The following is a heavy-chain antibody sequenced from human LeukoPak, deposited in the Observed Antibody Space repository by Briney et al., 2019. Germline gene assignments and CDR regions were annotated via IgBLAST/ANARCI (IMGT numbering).Heavy chain of an antibody. CDR1: GYTFTSYY. CDR2: INPSGGST. Sequence: ASVKVSCKASGYTFTSYYMHWVRQAPGQGLEWMGIINPSGGSTNYAQKFQGRVTITADESTSTAYMELSSLRSEDTAVYYCARVTHSSGYRIWGQGTMVTVSS. CDR3: ARVTHSSGYRI. V-gene: IGHV1-46*01. D-gene: IGHD3-22*01. J-gene: IGHJ3*02.